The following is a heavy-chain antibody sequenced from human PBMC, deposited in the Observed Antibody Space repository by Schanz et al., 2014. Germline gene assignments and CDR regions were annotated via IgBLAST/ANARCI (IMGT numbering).Heavy chain of an antibody. D-gene: IGHD3-16*01. CDR1: GNIFGSHG. J-gene: IGHJ4*02. CDR2: MNSKTGNT. CDR3: TKGRTFGR. V-gene: IGHV1-8*01. Sequence: QVQLVQSGAEVKKPGASVKVSCKASGNIFGSHGMTWVRQAPGQGLEWMGWMNSKTGNTGYAQRFQGRVTMTRNTSITTAYLELSSLRCGDAAVYYCTKGRTFGRWGQGTLVTVSS.